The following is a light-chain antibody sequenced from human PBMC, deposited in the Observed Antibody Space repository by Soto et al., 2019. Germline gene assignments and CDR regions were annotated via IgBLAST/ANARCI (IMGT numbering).Light chain of an antibody. CDR2: GAS. CDR3: QQYYNWPRT. J-gene: IGKJ5*01. CDR1: ENIYTN. Sequence: EIAMTQSPAPLSVSPGERATLSCRASENIYTNLAWYQQKPGQAPRLLFYGASTRATGLPARFSGTGSGTEFTLTINSLQAEDAAVYYCQQYYNWPRTLGQGTRLEIK. V-gene: IGKV3-15*01.